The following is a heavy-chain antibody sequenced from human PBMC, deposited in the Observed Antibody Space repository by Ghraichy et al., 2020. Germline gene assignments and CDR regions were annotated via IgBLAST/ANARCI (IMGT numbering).Heavy chain of an antibody. D-gene: IGHD1-26*01. V-gene: IGHV4-39*01. Sequence: SETLSLTCTVSGVSISSSSYYWGWIRQPPGKGLEWLGNIYYGGSSFYNPSLKSRVTISVDTSKNQFSLRLRSVTAAETAVYYCASGVVGATLCWGQGILVTVSS. CDR3: ASGVVGATLC. CDR2: IYYGGSS. CDR1: GVSISSSSYY. J-gene: IGHJ4*02.